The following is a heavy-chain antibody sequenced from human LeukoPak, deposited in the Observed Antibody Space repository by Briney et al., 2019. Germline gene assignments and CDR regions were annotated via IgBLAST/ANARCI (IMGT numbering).Heavy chain of an antibody. V-gene: IGHV1-2*02. D-gene: IGHD3-10*01. CDR3: ARARVPAMVRGVSYYFDY. Sequence: ASVKVSCKASEYTFTGYYMHWVRQAPGQGLEWMGWINPNSGGTNYAQKFQGRVTMTRDTSISTAYMELSRLRSDDTAVYYCARARVPAMVRGVSYYFDYWGQGTLVTVSS. CDR1: EYTFTGYY. CDR2: INPNSGGT. J-gene: IGHJ4*02.